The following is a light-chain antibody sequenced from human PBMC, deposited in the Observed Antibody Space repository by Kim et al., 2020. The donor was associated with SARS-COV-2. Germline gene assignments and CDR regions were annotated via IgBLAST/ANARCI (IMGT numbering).Light chain of an antibody. CDR1: KLGDKY. CDR2: QDS. CDR3: QAWDSSTFYV. J-gene: IGLJ1*01. V-gene: IGLV3-1*01. Sequence: VSPGQTARITCSGDKLGDKYACWYQQKPGQSPVLVIYQDSKRPSGIPERFSGSNSGNTATLTISGTQAMDEADYYCQAWDSSTFYVFGTGTQLTVL.